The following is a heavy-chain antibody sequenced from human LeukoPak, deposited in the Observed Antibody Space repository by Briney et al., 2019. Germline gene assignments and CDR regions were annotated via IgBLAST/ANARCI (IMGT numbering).Heavy chain of an antibody. CDR2: ISSSSSTI. D-gene: IGHD3-9*01. V-gene: IGHV3-48*04. CDR3: ARVKYDILTGYSPYYMDV. Sequence: GSLRLSCAASGFTFSSYSMNWVRQAPGKGLEWVSYISSSSSTIYYADSVKGRFTTSRDNAKNSLYLQMNSLRAEDTAVYYCARVKYDILTGYSPYYMDVWGKGTTVTVSS. CDR1: GFTFSSYS. J-gene: IGHJ6*03.